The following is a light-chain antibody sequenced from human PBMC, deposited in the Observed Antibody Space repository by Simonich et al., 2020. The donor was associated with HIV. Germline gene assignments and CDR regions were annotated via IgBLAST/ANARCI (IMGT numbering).Light chain of an antibody. CDR3: QQYYSTPQLT. V-gene: IGKV1-NL1*01. CDR1: QSISHW. CDR2: AAS. Sequence: DIQMTQSPSTLSASVGDRVTITCRASQSISHWLAWYQQKPGTAPNVLLHAASRLESGVPSRFSGSGSGTDYTLTISSLQPEDVATYYCQQYYSTPQLTFGGGTKVEIK. J-gene: IGKJ4*01.